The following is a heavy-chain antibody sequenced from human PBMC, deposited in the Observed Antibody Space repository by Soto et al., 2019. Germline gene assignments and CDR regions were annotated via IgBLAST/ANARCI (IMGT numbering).Heavy chain of an antibody. D-gene: IGHD3-9*01. Sequence: QVQLLQSGAEVKKPGASVRVSCKAYGYTFTDYYMHWVRQAPGQGLEWMGWINPNSGDKRYAQKFQVKVTMTRDTSINTAYMEMSRLRSDDTAVYYCARGDILTGPSHTFDYWGQGTLVTVSS. J-gene: IGHJ4*02. CDR3: ARGDILTGPSHTFDY. V-gene: IGHV1-2*02. CDR1: GYTFTDYY. CDR2: INPNSGDK.